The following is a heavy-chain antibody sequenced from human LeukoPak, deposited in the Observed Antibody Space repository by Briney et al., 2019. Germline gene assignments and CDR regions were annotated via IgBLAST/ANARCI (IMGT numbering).Heavy chain of an antibody. V-gene: IGHV4-59*01. CDR2: IYYSGSI. Sequence: SETLSLTCTVSGGSISSYYWSWIRQPPGKGLEWIGYIYYSGSINYNPSLKSRVTISVDTSKNQFSLKLSSVTAADTAVYYCARVVDIVATPGFYYFDYWGQGTLVTVSS. CDR1: GGSISSYY. CDR3: ARVVDIVATPGFYYFDY. D-gene: IGHD5-12*01. J-gene: IGHJ4*02.